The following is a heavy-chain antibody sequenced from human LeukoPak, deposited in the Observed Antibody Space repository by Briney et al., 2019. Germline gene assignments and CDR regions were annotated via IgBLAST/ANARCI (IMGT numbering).Heavy chain of an antibody. Sequence: SGGSLRLSCAASGFTFSSYWMSWVRQAPGKGLEWVANIKQDGSEKYYVDSVKGRFTISRDNAKNSLYLQMNSLRAEDTAVYYCARGRPVGIFGVVISVPFDYWGQGTLVTVSS. V-gene: IGHV3-7*01. CDR3: ARGRPVGIFGVVISVPFDY. J-gene: IGHJ4*02. CDR2: IKQDGSEK. D-gene: IGHD3-3*01. CDR1: GFTFSSYW.